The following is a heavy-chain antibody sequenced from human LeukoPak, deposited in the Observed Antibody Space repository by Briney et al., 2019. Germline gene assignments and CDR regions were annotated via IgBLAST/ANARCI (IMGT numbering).Heavy chain of an antibody. V-gene: IGHV1-69*13. Sequence: GASVKVSCKASGGTFSSYAISWVRQAPGQGLEWMGGIIPIFGTANYAQKFQGRVTITADESTSTAYMELSSLRSEDTAVYYCARDHDYSHYYYHYMDVWGKGTTVTVSS. CDR1: GGTFSSYA. J-gene: IGHJ6*03. D-gene: IGHD2-15*01. CDR2: IIPIFGTA. CDR3: ARDHDYSHYYYHYMDV.